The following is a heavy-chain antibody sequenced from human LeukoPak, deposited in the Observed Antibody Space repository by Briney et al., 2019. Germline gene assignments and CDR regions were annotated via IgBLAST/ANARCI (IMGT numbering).Heavy chain of an antibody. CDR3: TKGYYDIGFDY. Sequence: GGSLRLSCAASGFTFSSYAMHWVRQPPGKGLEWVAFISYDGSNKYYADSVKGRFTISRDNFKNTLYLQVNSLRAEDTAVYYCTKGYYDIGFDYWGQGTLVTVSS. CDR1: GFTFSSYA. D-gene: IGHD3-22*01. V-gene: IGHV3-30*18. CDR2: ISYDGSNK. J-gene: IGHJ4*02.